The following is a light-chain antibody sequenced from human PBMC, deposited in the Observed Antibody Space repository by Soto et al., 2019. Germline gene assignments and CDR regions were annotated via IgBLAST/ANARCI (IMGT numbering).Light chain of an antibody. CDR1: QSGTTN. CDR3: QQYNNWPPRT. V-gene: IGKV3-15*01. CDR2: GAS. J-gene: IGKJ1*01. Sequence: EVVMTQSPATLCVSPGESATLPCSANQSGTTNMAWYQQKPGQAPRLPIEGASTRATGIPARFSGSVSVTDFTRTISSLQSEDFAVYYCQQYNNWPPRTFGQGTKV.